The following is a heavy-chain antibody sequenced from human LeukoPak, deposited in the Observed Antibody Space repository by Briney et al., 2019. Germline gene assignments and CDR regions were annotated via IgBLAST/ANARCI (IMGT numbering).Heavy chain of an antibody. CDR1: GGSISSGGYY. Sequence: SETLSLTCAVSGGSISSGGYYWSWIRQPSGKGLEWIGRIYTSGSTNYNPSLKSRVTMSVDTSKNQFSLKLSSVTAADTAVYYCARVRRSASSKGSDNWFDPWGQGTLVTVSS. D-gene: IGHD2-2*01. CDR3: ARVRRSASSKGSDNWFDP. CDR2: IYTSGST. V-gene: IGHV4-61*02. J-gene: IGHJ5*02.